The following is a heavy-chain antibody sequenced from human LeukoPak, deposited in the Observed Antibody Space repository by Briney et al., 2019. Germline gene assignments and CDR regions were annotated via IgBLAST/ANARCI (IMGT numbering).Heavy chain of an antibody. CDR2: ISTSSSYI. Sequence: GGSLRLSCAASGFTFSSYSMNWVRQAPGKGLEWVSFISTSSSYIHNADSVKGRFTISRDNSRNTLYLQMNSLRAGDTAVYYCAKSFRSTSLDYWGQGTLVTVSS. V-gene: IGHV3-21*04. J-gene: IGHJ4*02. CDR1: GFTFSSYS. D-gene: IGHD2-2*01. CDR3: AKSFRSTSLDY.